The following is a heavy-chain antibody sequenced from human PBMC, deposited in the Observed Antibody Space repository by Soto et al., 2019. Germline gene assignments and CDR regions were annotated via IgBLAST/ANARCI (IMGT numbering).Heavy chain of an antibody. CDR3: ARDNYYGSGIDY. Sequence: SETLSLTCPVSGCSVSSGPYYWSWIRQPPGKGLEWIGYIYYSGSTNYNPSLKSRVTISVDTSKNQFSLKLSSVTAADTAVYYCARDNYYGSGIDYWGQGTLVTVSS. D-gene: IGHD3-10*01. V-gene: IGHV4-61*01. CDR2: IYYSGST. CDR1: GCSVSSGPYY. J-gene: IGHJ4*02.